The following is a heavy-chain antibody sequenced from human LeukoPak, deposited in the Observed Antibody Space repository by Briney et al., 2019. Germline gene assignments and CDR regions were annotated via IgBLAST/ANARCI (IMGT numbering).Heavy chain of an antibody. Sequence: GESLKISCKGSGYSFTSYWIGWVRQMPGKGLEWMGIIYPGDSDTRYSPSFQGQVTISAVKSISTAYLQWSSLKASDTAMYYCASAYSYGNDAFDIWGQGTMVTVSS. J-gene: IGHJ3*02. CDR2: IYPGDSDT. V-gene: IGHV5-51*01. CDR3: ASAYSYGNDAFDI. D-gene: IGHD5-18*01. CDR1: GYSFTSYW.